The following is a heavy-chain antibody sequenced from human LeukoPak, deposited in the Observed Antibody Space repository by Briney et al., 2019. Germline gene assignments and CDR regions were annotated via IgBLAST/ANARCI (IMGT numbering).Heavy chain of an antibody. V-gene: IGHV4-31*03. CDR2: IYYSGST. CDR1: GGSISSGGYY. J-gene: IGHJ6*03. CDR3: ARDQGPIYCSSTSCYVSYYMDV. Sequence: SQTLSLTCTVSGGSISSGGYYWSWIRQHPGKGLEWIGYIYYSGSTYYNPSLKSRVTISVDTSKNQFSLKLSSVTAADTAVYYCARDQGPIYCSSTSCYVSYYMDVWGKGTTVTVSS. D-gene: IGHD2-2*01.